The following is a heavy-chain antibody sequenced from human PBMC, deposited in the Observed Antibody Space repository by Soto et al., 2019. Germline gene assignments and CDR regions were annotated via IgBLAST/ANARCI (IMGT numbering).Heavy chain of an antibody. V-gene: IGHV1-18*01. Sequence: QVQLVQSGPEVKKPGASVTVSCKTSGYTFTNYRIGWVRQAPGQGLEWMGWISTYTGNTKSVQKFQGRVTLTTDTSTSTTYMDLRSLTSDDRAVYYCTRWTVTIYLSDPWGQGTLVTVSS. J-gene: IGHJ5*02. D-gene: IGHD4-17*01. CDR2: ISTYTGNT. CDR3: TRWTVTIYLSDP. CDR1: GYTFTNYR.